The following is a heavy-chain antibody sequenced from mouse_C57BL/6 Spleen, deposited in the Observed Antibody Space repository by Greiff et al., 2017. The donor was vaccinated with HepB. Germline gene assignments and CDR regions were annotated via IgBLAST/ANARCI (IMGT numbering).Heavy chain of an antibody. V-gene: IGHV14-2*01. D-gene: IGHD1-1*01. CDR2: IDPEDGET. CDR1: GFNIKDYY. Sequence: VQLKQSGAELVKPGASVKLSCTASGFNIKDYYMHWVKQRTEQGLEWIGRIDPEDGETKYAPKFQGKATITADTSSNTAYLQLSSLTSEDTAVYYCAITTVVAEDAMDYWGQGTSVTVSS. J-gene: IGHJ4*01. CDR3: AITTVVAEDAMDY.